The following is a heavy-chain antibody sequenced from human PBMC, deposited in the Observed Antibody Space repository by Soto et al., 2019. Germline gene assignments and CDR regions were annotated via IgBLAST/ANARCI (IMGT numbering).Heavy chain of an antibody. V-gene: IGHV3-7*01. CDR1: GFTFSSYW. Sequence: EVQLVESGGGLVQPGGSLRLSCAASGFTFSSYWMSWVRQAPGKGLEWVANIKQDGSEKYYVDSVKGRFTISRDNAKNSLYLQMNSLRAEDTAVYYCAREYCSSTSCYGLNDAFDIWGQGTMVTVSS. CDR3: AREYCSSTSCYGLNDAFDI. CDR2: IKQDGSEK. D-gene: IGHD2-2*01. J-gene: IGHJ3*02.